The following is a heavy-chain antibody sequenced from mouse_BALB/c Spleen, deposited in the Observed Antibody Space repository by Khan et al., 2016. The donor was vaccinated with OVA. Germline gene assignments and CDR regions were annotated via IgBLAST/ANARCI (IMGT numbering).Heavy chain of an antibody. V-gene: IGHV2-6-5*01. CDR3: AKSFYAHYYAMDY. Sequence: QVQLKQSGPGLVAPSQSLSITCTVSGFSLTDYGVSWIRQPPGKGLEWLGVIWGGGSTYYNSALKSRLSISKDNSKSQVFLKMNSLQTDDTARYYCAKSFYAHYYAMDYWGQGTSVTVSS. J-gene: IGHJ4*01. CDR1: GFSLTDYG. D-gene: IGHD2-10*01. CDR2: IWGGGST.